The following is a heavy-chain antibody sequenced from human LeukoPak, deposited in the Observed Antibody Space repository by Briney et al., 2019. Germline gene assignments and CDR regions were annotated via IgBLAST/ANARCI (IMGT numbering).Heavy chain of an antibody. J-gene: IGHJ3*02. CDR3: ASVSENAFDI. CDR1: RFTLSSHW. CDR2: IKQDGSEK. Sequence: PGGSRRLSCASSRFTLSSHWMSWVRHATGKGLEWVANIKQDGSEKNYVDSVKGRFTISRDNAKNSLYLQMNSLRAEDTAVYYCASVSENAFDIWGQGTMVTVSS. V-gene: IGHV3-7*01.